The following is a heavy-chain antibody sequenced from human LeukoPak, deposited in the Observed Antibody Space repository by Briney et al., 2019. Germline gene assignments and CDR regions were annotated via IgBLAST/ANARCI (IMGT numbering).Heavy chain of an antibody. Sequence: GASVKVSCKASGYTFTSYDINWVRQATGQGLEWMGWMNSNSGNTGYAQKFQGRVTMTRNTSISTAYMELSSLRSEDTAVYYCARGYYDFWSGYYRWLDYFDYWGQGTLVTVSS. CDR3: ARGYYDFWSGYYRWLDYFDY. D-gene: IGHD3-3*01. J-gene: IGHJ4*02. CDR2: MNSNSGNT. CDR1: GYTFTSYD. V-gene: IGHV1-8*01.